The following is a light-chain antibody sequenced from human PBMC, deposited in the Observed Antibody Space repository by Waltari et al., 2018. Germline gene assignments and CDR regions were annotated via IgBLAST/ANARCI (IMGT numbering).Light chain of an antibody. CDR1: TTNIGTYNL. CDR3: CSHAGSSVFV. Sequence: QSALTQPAPVSGSLGQSITISCTRSTTNIGTYNLVSWYQHHPGKAPRLVISEGTKRPSGISDRFSGSNSGKTASLTISGLQAEDEAEYYCCSHAGSSVFVFGGGTKLTVL. J-gene: IGLJ2*01. V-gene: IGLV2-23*03. CDR2: EGT.